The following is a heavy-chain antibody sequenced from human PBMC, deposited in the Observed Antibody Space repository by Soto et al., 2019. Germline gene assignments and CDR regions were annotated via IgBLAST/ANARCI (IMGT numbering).Heavy chain of an antibody. CDR3: VGDSGIVAHSWFDP. J-gene: IGHJ5*02. Sequence: PSETLSLTCTVSGGSISSGGYYWSWIRQHPGKGLEWIGYIYYSGSTYYNPSLKSRVTISVDTSKNQFSLKLTSVTAADTAVYYCVGDSGIVAHSWFDPWGQGTLVTVSS. CDR1: GGSISSGGYY. D-gene: IGHD3-16*02. V-gene: IGHV4-31*02. CDR2: IYYSGST.